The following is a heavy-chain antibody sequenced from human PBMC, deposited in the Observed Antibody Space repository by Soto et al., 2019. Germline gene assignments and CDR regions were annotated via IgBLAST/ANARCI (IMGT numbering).Heavy chain of an antibody. V-gene: IGHV4-38-2*01. D-gene: IGHD1-26*01. CDR3: ARVGFRGSYHYYFES. CDR2: IYHTGST. Sequence: TLSLTCAVSGYSITSGHYWGWIRQPPGKGLEWIGSIYHTGSTYYNPSLKRRFAISVDTSKNQFSLKLSSVTAADTAVYYCARVGFRGSYHYYFESWGQGTLVTVSS. CDR1: GYSITSGHY. J-gene: IGHJ4*02.